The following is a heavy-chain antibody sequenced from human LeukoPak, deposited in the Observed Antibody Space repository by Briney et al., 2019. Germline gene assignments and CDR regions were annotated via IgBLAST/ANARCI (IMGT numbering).Heavy chain of an antibody. CDR2: ISSTGNSI. D-gene: IGHD3-10*01. Sequence: GGSLRLSCAATGFRFSDYYMSWIRQAPGKGLEWVAYISSTGNSIFYADSVKGRFTISRDQAKNSLSLQLNSLRAEDTAVYYCAKGGIRYGYWFDHWGQGTLVTVSS. V-gene: IGHV3-11*01. CDR1: GFRFSDYY. J-gene: IGHJ5*02. CDR3: AKGGIRYGYWFDH.